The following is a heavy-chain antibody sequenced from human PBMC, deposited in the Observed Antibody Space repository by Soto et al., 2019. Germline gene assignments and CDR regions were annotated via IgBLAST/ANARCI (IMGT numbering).Heavy chain of an antibody. CDR1: GGSISSYY. V-gene: IGHV4-59*12. D-gene: IGHD5-18*01. CDR2: IYYSGST. J-gene: IGHJ4*02. CDR3: ARAARGYSYFDY. Sequence: SETLSLTCTVSGGSISSYYWSWIRQPPGKGLEWIGEIYYSGSTNYNPSLNSRVTISVDTSKNHFSLNLISVTAADTAVYYCARAARGYSYFDYWGQGTLVTVSS.